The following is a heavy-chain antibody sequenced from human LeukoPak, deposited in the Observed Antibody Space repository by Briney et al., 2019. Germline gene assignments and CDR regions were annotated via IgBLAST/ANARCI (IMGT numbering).Heavy chain of an antibody. D-gene: IGHD6-13*01. CDR1: GFTFSSYS. J-gene: IGHJ4*02. CDR3: ARDAIAAAGT. CDR2: ISSSSSTI. V-gene: IGHV3-48*01. Sequence: GGSLRLSCAAPGFTFSSYSMNWVRQAPGKGLEWVSYISSSSSTIYYADSVKGRFTISRDNAKNSLYLQMNSLRAEDTAVYYCARDAIAAAGTWGQGTLVTVSS.